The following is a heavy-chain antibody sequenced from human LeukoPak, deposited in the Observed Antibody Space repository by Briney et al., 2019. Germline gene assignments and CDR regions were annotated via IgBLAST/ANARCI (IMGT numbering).Heavy chain of an antibody. CDR2: ISWDGGGS. J-gene: IGHJ6*02. CDR3: AKDISGIAAAGPVYYYYYGMDF. Sequence: GGALRLSCLGSGLTFSNYWMLWVRQAPGEGLEWGSLISWDGGGSYYADSVKGRFTISRDNSKNSLYLQLNSLRAEDTALSYYAKDISGIAAAGPVYYYYYGMDFWGQGTTVTVSS. D-gene: IGHD6-13*01. CDR1: GLTFSNYW. V-gene: IGHV3-43D*03.